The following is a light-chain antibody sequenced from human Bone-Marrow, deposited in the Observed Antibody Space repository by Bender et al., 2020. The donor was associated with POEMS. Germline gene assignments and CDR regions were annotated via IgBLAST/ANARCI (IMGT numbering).Light chain of an antibody. Sequence: QSALTQPASVSGSPGQSITISCTGTSNDIGTYNYVSWYQQYPGKAPKLMIYSVSHRPSGVSNRFSGSKSGNTASLTISGLQAEDEADYYCCSYAGSSTPWVFGGGTKLTVL. V-gene: IGLV2-14*03. J-gene: IGLJ3*02. CDR2: SVS. CDR1: SNDIGTYNY. CDR3: CSYAGSSTPWV.